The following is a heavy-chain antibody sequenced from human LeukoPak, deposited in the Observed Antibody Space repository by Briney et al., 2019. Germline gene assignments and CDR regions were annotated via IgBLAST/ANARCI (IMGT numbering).Heavy chain of an antibody. CDR2: IRQDGSEK. D-gene: IGHD3-10*01. CDR3: ARGSGYKWFDS. CDR1: GFTFSTYW. V-gene: IGHV3-7*01. Sequence: GGSLRLSCAASGFTFSTYWMSWVRQAPGKGLEWVANIRQDGSEKHYVDSVKGRFSISRDNAKNSVYLQMSSLRVDDTAYYYCARGSGYKWFDSWGQGTLVTVSS. J-gene: IGHJ5*01.